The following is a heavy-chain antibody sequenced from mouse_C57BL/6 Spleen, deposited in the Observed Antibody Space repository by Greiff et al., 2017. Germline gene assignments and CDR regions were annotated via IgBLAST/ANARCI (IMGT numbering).Heavy chain of an antibody. CDR1: GYTFTSYW. Sequence: QVQLQQSGAELAKPGASVKLSCKASGYTFTSYWMHWVKQRPGQGLEWIGYINPSSGYTKYNQKFKDKATLTADKSSSTAYMQLRSLTYEDSAVYYCANDRPGPRLDYGGQGTTRTVSS. CDR3: ANDRPGPRLDY. D-gene: IGHD2-12*01. J-gene: IGHJ2*01. V-gene: IGHV1-7*01. CDR2: INPSSGYT.